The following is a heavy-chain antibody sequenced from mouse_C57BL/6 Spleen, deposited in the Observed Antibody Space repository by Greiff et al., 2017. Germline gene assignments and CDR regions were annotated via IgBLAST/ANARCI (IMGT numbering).Heavy chain of an antibody. CDR2: ISSGSSTI. CDR3: EWDWDVFYFDY. J-gene: IGHJ2*01. D-gene: IGHD4-1*01. V-gene: IGHV5-17*01. Sequence: DVMLVESGGGLVKPGGSLKLSCAASGFTFSDYGMHWVRQAPEKGLEWVAYISSGSSTIYYADTVKGRFTISRDNAKNTLFMQMTSLRSVDTAMYYCEWDWDVFYFDYWGQGTTLTVSS. CDR1: GFTFSDYG.